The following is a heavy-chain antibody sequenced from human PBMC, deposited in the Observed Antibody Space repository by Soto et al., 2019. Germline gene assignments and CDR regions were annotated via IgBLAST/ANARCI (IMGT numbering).Heavy chain of an antibody. J-gene: IGHJ4*02. V-gene: IGHV3-13*01. D-gene: IGHD2-15*01. CDR3: ARGQEVGAHFFDS. Sequence: EVQLVESGGNLVQPGGSLRLSCEASGFTFSGFDMHWVRQPTGKGLEWVLTIGTAGDTYYAVSVKGRFTISSDSAKNSLSLKMNSLRAGDTAVYFCARGQEVGAHFFDSWGQGTQVTVSS. CDR1: GFTFSGFD. CDR2: IGTAGDT.